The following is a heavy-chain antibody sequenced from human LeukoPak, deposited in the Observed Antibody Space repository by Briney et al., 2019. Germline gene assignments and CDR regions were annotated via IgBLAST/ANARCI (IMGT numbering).Heavy chain of an antibody. CDR2: INPSGGST. CDR3: ARGHSDPAATRYYYMDV. V-gene: IGHV1-46*01. D-gene: IGHD2-2*01. CDR1: GYTFTSDY. Sequence: ASVKVSCKASGYTFTSDYMHWVRQAPGQGLELMGIINPSGGSTSYAQKFQGRVTMTRDMSTSTVYMELSSLRSEDTAVYYCARGHSDPAATRYYYMDVWGKGTTVTVSS. J-gene: IGHJ6*03.